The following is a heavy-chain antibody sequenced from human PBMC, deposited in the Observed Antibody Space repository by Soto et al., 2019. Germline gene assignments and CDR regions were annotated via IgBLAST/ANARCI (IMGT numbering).Heavy chain of an antibody. V-gene: IGHV1-46*03. Sequence: QVQLVQSGAEVKKPGASVKVSCKASGYTFTSYYMHWVRQAPGQGLEWMGIINPSGGSTSYAQKFQGRVTMVRNASTRTVYMELRSLTSEGTAVYYCARGYYYGSGSYYNGLYFDFWGQGTLVTVSS. J-gene: IGHJ4*02. D-gene: IGHD3-10*01. CDR3: ARGYYYGSGSYYNGLYFDF. CDR1: GYTFTSYY. CDR2: INPSGGST.